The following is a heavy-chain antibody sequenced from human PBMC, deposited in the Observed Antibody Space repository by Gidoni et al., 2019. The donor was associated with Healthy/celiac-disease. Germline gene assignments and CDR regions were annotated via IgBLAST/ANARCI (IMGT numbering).Heavy chain of an antibody. V-gene: IGHV4-4*07. CDR2: IYTSGRT. J-gene: IGHJ4*02. CDR1: GGSISSYY. Sequence: QVQLQESGPGLVKPSETMSLTCTVSGGSISSYYWRWLRQPAGNGLGCIVRIYTSGRTNYNPSLKSRVTMSVDTSKNQFSLKLSSVTAADTAVYYCASGYSGYIFDYWGQGTLVTVSS. CDR3: ASGYSGYIFDY. D-gene: IGHD5-12*01.